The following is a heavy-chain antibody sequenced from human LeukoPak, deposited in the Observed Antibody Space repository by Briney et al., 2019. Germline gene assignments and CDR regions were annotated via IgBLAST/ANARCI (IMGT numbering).Heavy chain of an antibody. CDR3: ARHRRDGDYVRWHFFAIFDY. Sequence: PSETLSLTCAVYGGSFSGYYWSWIRQPPGKGLEWIGEINHSGSTNYNPSLKSRVTISVDTSKNQFSLKLSSVTAADTAVYYCARHRRDGDYVRWHFFAIFDYWGQGTLVTVSS. D-gene: IGHD4-17*01. J-gene: IGHJ4*02. CDR2: INHSGST. V-gene: IGHV4-34*01. CDR1: GGSFSGYY.